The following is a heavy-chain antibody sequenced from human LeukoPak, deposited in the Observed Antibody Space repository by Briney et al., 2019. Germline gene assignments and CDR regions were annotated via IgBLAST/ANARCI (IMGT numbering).Heavy chain of an antibody. CDR3: ASAALGGWFAP. Sequence: SETLSLTCTVSGGSINSFYWSWIRQSPGKGREWIGYISFSGSATYHPSLKSRVTISVDTSKNQFSLSLTSVTAADTAFYYCASAALGGWFAPWGQGTLVTVSS. J-gene: IGHJ5*02. CDR1: GGSINSFY. CDR2: ISFSGSA. V-gene: IGHV4-59*01.